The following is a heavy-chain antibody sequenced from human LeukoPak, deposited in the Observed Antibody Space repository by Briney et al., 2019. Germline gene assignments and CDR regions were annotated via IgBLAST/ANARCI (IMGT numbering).Heavy chain of an antibody. CDR1: GFTFSSYG. V-gene: IGHV3-30*02. CDR2: IRYDGSNK. J-gene: IGHJ4*02. CDR3: AKDEQWLVREPYYFDY. D-gene: IGHD6-19*01. Sequence: GGSLRLSCAASGFTFSSYGMHWVRQAPGKGLEWVAFIRYDGSNKYYADSVKGRFTISRDNSKNTLYLQMNSLRAEDTAVYYCAKDEQWLVREPYYFDYWGQGTLVTVSS.